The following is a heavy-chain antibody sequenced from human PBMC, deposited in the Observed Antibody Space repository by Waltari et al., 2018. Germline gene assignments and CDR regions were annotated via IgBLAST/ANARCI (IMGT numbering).Heavy chain of an antibody. J-gene: IGHJ2*01. CDR1: GFIFSHYW. D-gene: IGHD6-25*01. Sequence: EVQLVESGGGLVQPGGSLKLSCAASGFIFSHYWRSWVRQAPGKGLEWVASIKQDGSETYFVDSLKGRFTISRDNTENSMYLQMDSLRAEDTAHYYCARDSLATGYWYFDQWGRGTLVTVSS. V-gene: IGHV3-7*01. CDR2: IKQDGSET. CDR3: ARDSLATGYWYFDQ.